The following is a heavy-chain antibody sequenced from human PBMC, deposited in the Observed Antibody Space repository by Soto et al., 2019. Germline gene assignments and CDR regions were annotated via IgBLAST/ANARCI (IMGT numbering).Heavy chain of an antibody. V-gene: IGHV3-21*01. Sequence: PGGSLRLSCAASGFTFSSYAMSWVRQAPGKGLEWVSTISSNSAYIYYTDALRGRFTISRDNAKNSLHLQMNSLRAEDTAVYYCTRDASRDSSARGWFDPWGPRTLVTVSS. CDR1: GFTFSSYA. CDR2: ISSNSAYI. J-gene: IGHJ5*02. CDR3: TRDASRDSSARGWFDP. D-gene: IGHD6-13*01.